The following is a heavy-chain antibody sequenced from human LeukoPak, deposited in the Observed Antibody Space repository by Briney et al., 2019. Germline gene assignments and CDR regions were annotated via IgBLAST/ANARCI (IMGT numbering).Heavy chain of an antibody. D-gene: IGHD3-3*01. J-gene: IGHJ4*02. CDR3: ATDRDFLRHEY. CDR1: GFTFSDYW. CDR2: IKHGGSER. Sequence: PGGSLRLSCAASGFTFSDYWMSWVRQAPGNGLEWVANIKHGGSERYYVDSVKGRFTISRDDAKNSLYLQMNGLRAEDTALYYCATDRDFLRHEYWGQGTLVTVSS. V-gene: IGHV3-7*01.